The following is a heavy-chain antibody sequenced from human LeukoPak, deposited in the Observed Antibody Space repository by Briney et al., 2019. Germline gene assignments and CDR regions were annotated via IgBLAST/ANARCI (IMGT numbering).Heavy chain of an antibody. J-gene: IGHJ4*02. V-gene: IGHV3-7*01. CDR3: ARDYGWLQFDF. Sequence: PGGSLRLSCAASGFTFSNYWMNWVRQAPGKGLEWVAIIEQDGSEKRYVDSVKGRFTISRDNAKNSLFLQMNSLRADDTAVYYCARDYGWLQFDFWGQGTLVAVSS. CDR2: IEQDGSEK. CDR1: GFTFSNYW. D-gene: IGHD6-19*01.